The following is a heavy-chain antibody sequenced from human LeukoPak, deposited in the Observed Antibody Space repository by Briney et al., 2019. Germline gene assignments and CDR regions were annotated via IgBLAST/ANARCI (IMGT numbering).Heavy chain of an antibody. CDR1: GGSFSGYY. D-gene: IGHD3-10*01. CDR2: ISHSGST. Sequence: SETLSLTCAVYGGSFSGYYWSWIRQPPGKGLEWIGEISHSGSTNYNPSLKSRVTISVDTSKNQFSLKLSSVTAADTAVYYCARKKLWFGESLTARFDYWGQGTLVTVSS. CDR3: ARKKLWFGESLTARFDY. V-gene: IGHV4-34*01. J-gene: IGHJ4*02.